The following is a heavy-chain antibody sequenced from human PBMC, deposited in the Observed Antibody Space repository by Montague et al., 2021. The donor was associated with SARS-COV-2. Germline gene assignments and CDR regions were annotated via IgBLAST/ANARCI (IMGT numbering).Heavy chain of an antibody. Sequence: SETLSLTCTVSGGSISSNFWSWIRQPPGKGLEWIGHIHYSGSTNYNPSRKSRVTISVDTSKKQFSPQLSSVTAADTAVYYCARTRGYDPLFDFWGQGTLVTVSS. D-gene: IGHD5-12*01. V-gene: IGHV4-59*01. CDR3: ARTRGYDPLFDF. J-gene: IGHJ4*02. CDR2: IHYSGST. CDR1: GGSISSNF.